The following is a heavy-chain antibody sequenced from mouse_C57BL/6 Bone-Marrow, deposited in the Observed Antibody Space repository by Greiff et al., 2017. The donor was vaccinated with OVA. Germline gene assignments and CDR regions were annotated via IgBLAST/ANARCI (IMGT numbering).Heavy chain of an antibody. D-gene: IGHD1-1*01. J-gene: IGHJ4*01. CDR3: ARITTVEDYYAMDY. CDR2: INPNNGGT. V-gene: IGHV1-18*01. CDR1: GYTFTDYN. Sequence: DVKLVESGPELVKPGASVKIPCKASGYTFTDYNMDWVKQSHGKSLEWIGDINPNNGGTIYNQKFKGKATLTVDKSSSTAYMELRSLTSEDTAVYYCARITTVEDYYAMDYWGQGTSVTVSS.